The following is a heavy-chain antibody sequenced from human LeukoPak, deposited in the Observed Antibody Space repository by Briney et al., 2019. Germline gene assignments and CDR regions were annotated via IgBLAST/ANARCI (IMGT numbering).Heavy chain of an antibody. J-gene: IGHJ4*02. CDR1: GYSFTDDY. V-gene: IGHV1-2*02. CDR2: INPDSGLT. CDR3: APTPEAYTSNWNV. Sequence: ASVKVSCKTSGYSFTDDYVQWVRQAPGQGLEWMGWINPDSGLTNYAQKFQGRVTMTRDTSISIAYMEVRRLRPDDTAVYYCAPTPEAYTSNWNVWGQGTLVTVSS. D-gene: IGHD1-1*01.